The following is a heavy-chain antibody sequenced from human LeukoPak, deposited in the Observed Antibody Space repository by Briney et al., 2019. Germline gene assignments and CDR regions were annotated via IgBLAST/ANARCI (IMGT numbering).Heavy chain of an antibody. J-gene: IGHJ4*02. V-gene: IGHV4-59*01. CDR1: GGSIRSYY. Sequence: PSGTLSLTCTVSGGSIRSYYWSWIRQPPGKGLEWIGYIYYSGSTVYNPTLECRVTISVDTSKNQFSLKVRSVTAADTAVYYCAREAYSSAWYLDYWGQGTLVTVSS. D-gene: IGHD6-19*01. CDR3: AREAYSSAWYLDY. CDR2: IYYSGST.